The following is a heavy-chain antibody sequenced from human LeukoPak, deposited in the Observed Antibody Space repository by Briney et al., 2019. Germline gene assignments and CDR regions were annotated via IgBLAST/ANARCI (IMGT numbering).Heavy chain of an antibody. CDR1: GYTFTSYG. Sequence: ASVKVSCKASGYTFTSYGISWVRQAPGQGLEWMGWISAYNGNTNYAQKLQGRVTMTTDTSTSTAYMELRSLRSDDTAVYYCARDHPEWELLLGFSYFDHWGQGTLVTVSS. V-gene: IGHV1-18*01. J-gene: IGHJ4*02. D-gene: IGHD1-26*01. CDR3: ARDHPEWELLLGFSYFDH. CDR2: ISAYNGNT.